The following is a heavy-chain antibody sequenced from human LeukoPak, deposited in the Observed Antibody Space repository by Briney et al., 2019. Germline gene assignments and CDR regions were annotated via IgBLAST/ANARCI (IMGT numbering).Heavy chain of an antibody. CDR1: GFTFSDYW. CDR2: INTEGSIT. J-gene: IGHJ4*02. D-gene: IGHD3-10*01. CDR3: ARDRGPRTGFMVREAYDY. V-gene: IGHV3-74*01. Sequence: GGSLRLSCAASGFTFSDYWIHWVRQAPGKGLVWVSRINTEGSITNYADSVKGRFSISRDNAKNTLCLQMSSLRAEDTAVYYCARDRGPRTGFMVREAYDYWGQGTLVTVSS.